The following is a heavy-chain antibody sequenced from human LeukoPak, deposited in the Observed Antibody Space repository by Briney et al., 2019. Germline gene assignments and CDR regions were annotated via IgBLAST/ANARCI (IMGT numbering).Heavy chain of an antibody. CDR1: GYTFTSYG. J-gene: IGHJ4*02. CDR3: ARNTLLLWFGELFPDPGDGDFDY. CDR2: ISAYNGNT. V-gene: IGHV1-18*01. Sequence: ASVKVPCKASGYTFTSYGISWVRQAPGQGLEWMGWISAYNGNTNYAQKLQGRVTMTTDTSTSTAYMELRSLRSDDTAVYYCARNTLLLWFGELFPDPGDGDFDYWGQGTLVTVSS. D-gene: IGHD3-10*01.